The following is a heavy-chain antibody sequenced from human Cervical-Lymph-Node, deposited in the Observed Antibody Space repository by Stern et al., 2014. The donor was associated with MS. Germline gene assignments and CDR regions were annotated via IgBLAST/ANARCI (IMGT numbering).Heavy chain of an antibody. CDR3: ATTNDAFEV. Sequence: VQLVESGAEVKKPGASVKVSCRASGDTFTSHNFNLVRQARGKVLEWMGWMSPTSGNAGYAQMFQGRVTLTRDMSMSTAYMELSGLRFEDTALYYCATTNDAFEVWGQGTTVTVSS. D-gene: IGHD2-8*01. V-gene: IGHV1-8*01. CDR1: GDTFTSHN. CDR2: MSPTSGNA. J-gene: IGHJ3*01.